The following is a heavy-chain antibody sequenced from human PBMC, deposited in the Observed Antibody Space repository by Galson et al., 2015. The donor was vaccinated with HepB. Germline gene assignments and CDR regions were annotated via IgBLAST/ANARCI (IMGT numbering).Heavy chain of an antibody. D-gene: IGHD6-19*01. Sequence: SLRLSCAASGFTFSSYAMHWVRQAPGKGLEWVAVISYDGSNKYYADSVKGRFTISRDNSKNTLYLQMNSLRAEDTAVYYCARVGPGGVGSSGWYLVDYWGQGTLVTVSS. J-gene: IGHJ4*02. CDR1: GFTFSSYA. CDR3: ARVGPGGVGSSGWYLVDY. CDR2: ISYDGSNK. V-gene: IGHV3-30-3*01.